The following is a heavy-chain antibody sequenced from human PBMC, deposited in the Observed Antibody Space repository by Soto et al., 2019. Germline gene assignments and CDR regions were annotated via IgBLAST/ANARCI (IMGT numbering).Heavy chain of an antibody. J-gene: IGHJ6*02. CDR1: GYTFTSYG. D-gene: IGHD1-26*01. CDR3: ARDRELVGFRYYYGMDV. V-gene: IGHV1-18*01. Sequence: ASVKVSCKASGYTFTSYGISWVRQAPGQGLEWMGWISACNGNTNYAQKLQGRVTMTTDTSTSTAYMELRSLRSDDTAVYYCARDRELVGFRYYYGMDVWGQGTTVTVSS. CDR2: ISACNGNT.